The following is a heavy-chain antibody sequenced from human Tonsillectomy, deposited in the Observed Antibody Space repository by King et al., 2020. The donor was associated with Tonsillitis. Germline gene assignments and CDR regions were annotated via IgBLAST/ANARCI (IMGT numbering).Heavy chain of an antibody. Sequence: QLVQSGGGLVTPGVSLILSCATSGFTFSNSDMNWVRQAPGKGLEWVSSISSSSTYIYYADSVKSRFTISRDNAKNSLYLQMNSLRAGDTAVYYCARDMGADYFDSGRAAFDAWGQGTMVTVSS. CDR2: ISSSSTYI. D-gene: IGHD3-22*01. J-gene: IGHJ3*01. CDR3: ARDMGADYFDSGRAAFDA. CDR1: GFTFSNSD. V-gene: IGHV3-21*03.